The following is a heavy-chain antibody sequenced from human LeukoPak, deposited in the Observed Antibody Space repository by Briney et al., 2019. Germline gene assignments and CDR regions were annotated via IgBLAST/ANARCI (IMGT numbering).Heavy chain of an antibody. D-gene: IGHD3-22*01. J-gene: IGHJ5*02. V-gene: IGHV4-38-2*02. CDR2: IYHSGST. CDR1: GYSISSGYY. Sequence: PSETLSLTCTISGYSISSGYYWGWIRQPPGKGLEWIGSIYHSGSTYYNPSLKSRVTISVDTSKNQFSLKLSSVTAADTAVYYCARAPSSKFQSLYYYDSSGHWFDPWGQGTLVTVSS. CDR3: ARAPSSKFQSLYYYDSSGHWFDP.